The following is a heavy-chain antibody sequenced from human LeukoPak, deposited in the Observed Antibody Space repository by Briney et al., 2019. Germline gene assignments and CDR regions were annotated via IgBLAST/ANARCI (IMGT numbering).Heavy chain of an antibody. CDR1: GGSISSSSYY. CDR3: ARDRTLAVAGSNWFDP. J-gene: IGHJ5*02. D-gene: IGHD6-19*01. V-gene: IGHV4-39*07. CDR2: IYYSGST. Sequence: SETLSLTCTVSGGSISSSSYYWGWIRQPPGKGLEWIGSIYYSGSTYYNPSLKSRVTISVDTSKNQFSLKLSSVTAADTAVYYCARDRTLAVAGSNWFDPWGQGTLVTVSS.